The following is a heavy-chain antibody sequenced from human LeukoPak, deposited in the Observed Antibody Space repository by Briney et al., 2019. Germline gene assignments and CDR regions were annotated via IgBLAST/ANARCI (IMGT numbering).Heavy chain of an antibody. Sequence: RASVKVSCKASGGTFSSYAISWVRQAPGQGLEWMGGIIPIFGTANYAQKFQGRVMITADESTSTAYMELSSLRSEDTAVYYCARESVPAVAARRGLNYWGQGTLVAVSS. CDR3: ARESVPAVAARRGLNY. J-gene: IGHJ4*02. D-gene: IGHD6-6*01. CDR1: GGTFSSYA. V-gene: IGHV1-69*01. CDR2: IIPIFGTA.